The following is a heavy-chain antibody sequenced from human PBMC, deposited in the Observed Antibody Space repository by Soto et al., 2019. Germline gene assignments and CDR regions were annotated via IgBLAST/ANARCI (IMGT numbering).Heavy chain of an antibody. CDR1: GYTFSVYW. CDR2: IYPYDSDT. Sequence: GESLKISCKASGYTFSVYWIGWVRQMPGKGLEWMGNIYPYDSDTSNYPSLDGRVTVQTDNPAHTASLQWRSLKASDTASYYCVRHVGNSAMLIIDAWGQGTTVTVSS. D-gene: IGHD3-16*01. J-gene: IGHJ5*02. V-gene: IGHV5-51*01. CDR3: VRHVGNSAMLIIDA.